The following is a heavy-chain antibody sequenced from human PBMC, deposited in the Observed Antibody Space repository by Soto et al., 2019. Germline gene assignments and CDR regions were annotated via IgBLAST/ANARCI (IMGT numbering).Heavy chain of an antibody. D-gene: IGHD1-26*01. CDR2: ISPFLGIA. CDR1: GGTFSSYT. CDR3: ELWTPRAEWGY. V-gene: IGHV1-69*02. J-gene: IGHJ4*02. Sequence: QVQLVQSGAEVKKPGSSVKVSCKASGGTFSSYTITWVRQAPGQGLEWMGRISPFLGIANYAQKFQGRVTITADKTTSTGDMELSSLRSEDTAVYYCELWTPRAEWGYWGQGSLVTVSS.